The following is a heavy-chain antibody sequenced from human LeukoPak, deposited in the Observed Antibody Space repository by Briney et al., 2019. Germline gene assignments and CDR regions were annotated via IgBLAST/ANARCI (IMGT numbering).Heavy chain of an antibody. Sequence: SETLSLTCTVSGGSISSYYWSWIRQPPGKGLEWIGYIYYSGSTNYNPSLKSRVTISVDTSKNQFSLKLSSVTAADTAVYYCARAPLDYYDILTGYYGGYLDYWGQGTLVTVSS. V-gene: IGHV4-59*01. CDR3: ARAPLDYYDILTGYYGGYLDY. D-gene: IGHD3-9*01. CDR1: GGSISSYY. J-gene: IGHJ4*02. CDR2: IYYSGST.